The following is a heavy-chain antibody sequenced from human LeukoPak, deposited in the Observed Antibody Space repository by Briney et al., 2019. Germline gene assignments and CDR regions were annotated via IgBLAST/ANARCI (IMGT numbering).Heavy chain of an antibody. CDR2: IIPIFGTA. CDR1: GGTFSSYA. Sequence: SVKVSCKASGGTFSSYAISWVRQAPGQGLEWMGGIIPIFGTANYAQKFQGRVTITADESTSTAYMELSSPRSEDTAVYYCARDPEGYCSSTSCHRWFDPWGQGTLVTVSS. D-gene: IGHD2-2*01. V-gene: IGHV1-69*13. CDR3: ARDPEGYCSSTSCHRWFDP. J-gene: IGHJ5*02.